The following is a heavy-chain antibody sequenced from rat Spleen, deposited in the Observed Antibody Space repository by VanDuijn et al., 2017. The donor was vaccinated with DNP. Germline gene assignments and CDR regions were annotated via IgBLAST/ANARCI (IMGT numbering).Heavy chain of an antibody. V-gene: IGHV5-31*01. J-gene: IGHJ1*01. CDR1: GFTFNKYW. Sequence: EVQLVESGGDLVQPGRSLKVSCVVSGFTFNKYWMTWIRQVPGKGLEWLASISPSGERAFYRDSVKGRFTISRDDAKSTLYLQMDSLRSEDSATYYCATRGVGARYYWHFDFWGPGTMVTVSS. CDR2: ISPSGERA. D-gene: IGHD5-1*01. CDR3: ATRGVGARYYWHFDF.